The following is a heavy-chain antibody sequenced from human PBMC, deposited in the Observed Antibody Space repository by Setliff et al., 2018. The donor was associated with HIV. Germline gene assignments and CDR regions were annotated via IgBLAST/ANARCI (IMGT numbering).Heavy chain of an antibody. V-gene: IGHV2-26*01. CDR3: AHACYYGSGVVSGYFDY. J-gene: IGHJ4*02. Sequence: GSGPTLVNPTETLTLTCTVSGFSLSSPRMGVSWIRQPPGKALEWLAHIFSNDEKSYTTSLKSRLTISKDTSKSQVVLTMTNMDPVDTATYYCAHACYYGSGVVSGYFDYWGQGTLVTVSS. CDR2: IFSNDEK. D-gene: IGHD3-10*01. CDR1: GFSLSSPRMG.